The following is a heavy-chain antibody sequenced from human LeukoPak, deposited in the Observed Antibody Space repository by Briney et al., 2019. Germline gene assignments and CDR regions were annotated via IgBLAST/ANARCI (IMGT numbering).Heavy chain of an antibody. D-gene: IGHD3-9*01. Sequence: PGGSLRLSCAASGFTFSSYAMSWLRQAPGKGLEWVSAISGSGGSTYYADSVKGRFTISRDNSKNTLYLQMNSLRAEDTAVYYCAKSSLVTRDYYYYYGMDVWGQGTTVTVSS. V-gene: IGHV3-23*01. CDR3: AKSSLVTRDYYYYYGMDV. CDR1: GFTFSSYA. CDR2: ISGSGGST. J-gene: IGHJ6*02.